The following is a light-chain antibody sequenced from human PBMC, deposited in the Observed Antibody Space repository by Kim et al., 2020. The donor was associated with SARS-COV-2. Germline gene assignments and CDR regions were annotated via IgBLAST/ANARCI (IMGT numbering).Light chain of an antibody. J-gene: IGLJ1*01. Sequence: QSITISCTGTSSDVGGYNYVSWYQQHPGKAPKVLIYDVSKRTSGVSNRFSGSKSDNTASLTISGLQAEDEADYYCNSYTSSTTFYVFGTGTKVTVL. CDR3: NSYTSSTTFYV. CDR2: DVS. CDR1: SSDVGGYNY. V-gene: IGLV2-14*03.